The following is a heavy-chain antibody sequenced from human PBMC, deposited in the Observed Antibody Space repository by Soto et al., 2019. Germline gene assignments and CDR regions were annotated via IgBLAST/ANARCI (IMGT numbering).Heavy chain of an antibody. CDR3: ARARSRAAAGPLDAFNI. D-gene: IGHD6-13*01. V-gene: IGHV3-30-3*01. Sequence: GGSLRLSCAASGFTFSSYAMHWVRQAPGKGLQWVAVISYDGSNKYYADSVKGRFTISRDNSKNTLYLQMNSLRAEDTAVYYCARARSRAAAGPLDAFNIWGQGTMVTVSS. CDR1: GFTFSSYA. CDR2: ISYDGSNK. J-gene: IGHJ3*02.